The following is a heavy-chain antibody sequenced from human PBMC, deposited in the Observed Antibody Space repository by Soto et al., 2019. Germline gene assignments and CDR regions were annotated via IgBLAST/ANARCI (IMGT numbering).Heavy chain of an antibody. V-gene: IGHV3-30*18. J-gene: IGHJ6*02. CDR2: ISSDGSKK. Sequence: QVQLVESGGGMVQPGMSLRLSCAASGFTFSSYGMHWVRQAPGKGLEWVAVISSDGSKKYHADSVKGRLTISRDNSKDTLYLQMSSLRTEGTAVYYCAKTGYYGMDVWGQGTTVTVSS. CDR1: GFTFSSYG. CDR3: AKTGYYGMDV.